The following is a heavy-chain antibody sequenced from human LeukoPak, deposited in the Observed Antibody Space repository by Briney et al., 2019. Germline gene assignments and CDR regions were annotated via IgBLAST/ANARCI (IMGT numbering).Heavy chain of an antibody. J-gene: IGHJ3*02. D-gene: IGHD6-19*01. CDR1: GFTFNNYA. Sequence: GGSLRLSCAASGFTFNNYAMNWVRQAPGKGLEWVSFVSGSGDRIYYAGSAKGRFTISRDNSKDTLYLQMNSLRAEDTALYYCAKGPQWATGVAFDIWGQGTMVTVSS. CDR2: VSGSGDRI. V-gene: IGHV3-23*01. CDR3: AKGPQWATGVAFDI.